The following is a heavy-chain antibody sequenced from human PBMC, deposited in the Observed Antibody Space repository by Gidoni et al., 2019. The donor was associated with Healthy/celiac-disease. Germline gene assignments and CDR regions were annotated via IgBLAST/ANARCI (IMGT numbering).Heavy chain of an antibody. Sequence: QVQLQQWGAGLLKPSETLSLTCAVYGGSFSGYYWSWIRQPPGKGLEWIGEINHSGSTNYNPALKSRVTISVDTSKNQFSLKLSSVTAADTAVYYCARLVVREAFDIWGQGTMVTVSS. V-gene: IGHV4-34*01. J-gene: IGHJ3*02. D-gene: IGHD2-8*02. CDR2: INHSGST. CDR3: ARLVVREAFDI. CDR1: GGSFSGYY.